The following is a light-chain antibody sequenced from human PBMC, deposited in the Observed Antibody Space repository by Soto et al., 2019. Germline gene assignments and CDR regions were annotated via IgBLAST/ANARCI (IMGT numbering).Light chain of an antibody. CDR1: QSVSSY. CDR2: DAS. J-gene: IGKJ5*01. V-gene: IGKV3-20*01. Sequence: EIALSQAPATLSVSRAERPTLCGRPRQSVSSYLAWYQQKPGQAPRLLIYDASNRATGIPARFSGSGSGTDFTLTISRLEPEDFAVYYCQQYGSSPLISFGQGTLLEI. CDR3: QQYGSSPLIS.